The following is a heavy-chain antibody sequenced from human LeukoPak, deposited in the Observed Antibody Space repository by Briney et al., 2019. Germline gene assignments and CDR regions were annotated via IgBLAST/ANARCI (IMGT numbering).Heavy chain of an antibody. V-gene: IGHV1-8*01. D-gene: IGHD2-2*01. CDR1: GYTFSSHD. Sequence: ASVKVSCKASGYTFSSHDIYWVRQAPGQGLEWMGWMNLNSGDTYYAQNFPGRFSITSDTSKSTTYMDLASLAPEDTAVYYCARVPVPAPRRGLYFDYWGQGTLITVSS. CDR3: ARVPVPAPRRGLYFDY. CDR2: MNLNSGDT. J-gene: IGHJ4*02.